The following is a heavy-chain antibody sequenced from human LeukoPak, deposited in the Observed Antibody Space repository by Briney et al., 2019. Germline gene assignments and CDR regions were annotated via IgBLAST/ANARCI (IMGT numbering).Heavy chain of an antibody. V-gene: IGHV3-21*01. J-gene: IGHJ4*02. CDR1: GFTFSSYS. Sequence: GGSLRLSCAASGFTFSSYSMNWVRQAPGKGLEWVSSISSSSSYIYYADSVKGRFTISRDNAKNSLYLQMNSLRAEDTAVYYCARDGYYDSSGPPAGYFDYWGQGTLVTVSS. CDR2: ISSSSSYI. D-gene: IGHD3-22*01. CDR3: ARDGYYDSSGPPAGYFDY.